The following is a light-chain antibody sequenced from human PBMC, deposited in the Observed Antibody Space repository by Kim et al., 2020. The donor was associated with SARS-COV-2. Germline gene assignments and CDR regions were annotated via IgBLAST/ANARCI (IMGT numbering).Light chain of an antibody. V-gene: IGKV1-39*01. Sequence: DIQMTQSPSSLSASVGDRVTITCRASESITSYLNWYQQKPGKAPNLLNWKSGVPSRFSGSGYGTDFTLTISSLQPEDSATYYCQQSYGSPWKTFGQGTKLEI. CDR3: QQSYGSPWKT. CDR1: ESITSY. J-gene: IGKJ2*01.